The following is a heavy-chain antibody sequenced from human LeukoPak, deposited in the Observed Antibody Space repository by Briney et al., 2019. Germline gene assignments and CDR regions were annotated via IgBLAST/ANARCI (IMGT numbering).Heavy chain of an antibody. Sequence: SETLSLTCTVSGGSISSYYWSWIRQPPGKGLEWIGYIYYSGSTNYNPSLKSLVTISVDTPKNQFSLKLSSVHAADTAVYYCARDVGYCSSTSCYWRTATNNWFDPWGQGTLVTVSS. CDR1: GGSISSYY. CDR2: IYYSGST. CDR3: ARDVGYCSSTSCYWRTATNNWFDP. V-gene: IGHV4-59*01. D-gene: IGHD2-2*01. J-gene: IGHJ5*02.